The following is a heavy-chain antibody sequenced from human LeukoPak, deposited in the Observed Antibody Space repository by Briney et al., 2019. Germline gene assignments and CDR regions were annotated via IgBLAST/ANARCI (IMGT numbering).Heavy chain of an antibody. D-gene: IGHD4-11*01. CDR3: ARDLGVTTPYYYYYMDV. Sequence: ASVKVSCKASGYTFTSYGISWVRQAPGQGLEWMGWINPNSGGTNYAQKFQGRVTMTRDTSISTAYMELSRLRSDDTAVYYCARDLGVTTPYYYYYMDVWGKGTTVTVSS. CDR1: GYTFTSYG. J-gene: IGHJ6*03. V-gene: IGHV1-2*02. CDR2: INPNSGGT.